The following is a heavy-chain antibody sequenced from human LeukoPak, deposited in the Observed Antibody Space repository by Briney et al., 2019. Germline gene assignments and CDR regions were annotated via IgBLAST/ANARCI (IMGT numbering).Heavy chain of an antibody. Sequence: SETRSLTCTVSGGSISSYYWSWIRQPPGKGLEWIGYIYYSGSTSYNPSLKSRVTISVDTSKNQFSLKLSSVTAADTAVYYCARRSGDGKRDAFDIWGQGTMVTVSS. CDR1: GGSISSYY. CDR2: IYYSGST. D-gene: IGHD5-24*01. J-gene: IGHJ3*02. V-gene: IGHV4-59*08. CDR3: ARRSGDGKRDAFDI.